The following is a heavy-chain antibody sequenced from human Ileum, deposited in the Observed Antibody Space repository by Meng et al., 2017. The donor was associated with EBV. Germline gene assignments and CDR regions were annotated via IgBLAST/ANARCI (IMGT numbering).Heavy chain of an antibody. CDR3: ARDYSSSWYSGGFFKY. V-gene: IGHV4-39*07. J-gene: IGHJ1*01. CDR1: GASISSTPYY. CDR2: IFNSGST. D-gene: IGHD6-13*01. Sequence: QSLLQGSGPGLVKPSETPSLPCLVSGASISSTPYYWGWIRQPPGKGLEWIGNIFNSGSTSYSPSLKSRVTISVDTSKNQFSLKLSSVTAADTAVYYCARDYSSSWYSGGFFKYWGQGILVTVSS.